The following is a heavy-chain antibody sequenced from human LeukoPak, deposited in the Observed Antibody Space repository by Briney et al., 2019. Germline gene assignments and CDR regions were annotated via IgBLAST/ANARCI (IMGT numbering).Heavy chain of an antibody. CDR1: GFSFSSYS. D-gene: IGHD4-17*01. CDR3: ASSYGDYRYYFDY. J-gene: IGHJ4*02. V-gene: IGHV3-48*02. Sequence: GGSLRLSCAASGFSFSSYSMNWVRQAPGKGLEWGSYISSSSSTIYYADSVKGRFTVSRDNAKNSLYLQMNSLRDEDTAVYYCASSYGDYRYYFDYWGQGTLVTVSS. CDR2: ISSSSSTI.